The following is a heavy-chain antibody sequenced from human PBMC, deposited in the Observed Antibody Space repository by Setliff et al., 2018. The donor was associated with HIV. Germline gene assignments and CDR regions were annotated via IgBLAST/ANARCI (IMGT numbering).Heavy chain of an antibody. J-gene: IGHJ6*03. V-gene: IGHV4-59*08. D-gene: IGHD2-15*01. CDR1: GGSMKPYY. CDR2: IYFNGVT. Sequence: PSETLSLTCTVSGGSMKPYYWSWIRQPPGKGPEWIGFIYFNGVTDYNPSLKSRLIMSLDMSRNQVSLKMTSVTAADTAVYYCARQAGCSGGRCQFPSHYYYYMDVWGKGTTVTVSS. CDR3: ARQAGCSGGRCQFPSHYYYYMDV.